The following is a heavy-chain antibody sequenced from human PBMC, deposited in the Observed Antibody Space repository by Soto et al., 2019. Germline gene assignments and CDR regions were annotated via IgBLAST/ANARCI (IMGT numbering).Heavy chain of an antibody. J-gene: IGHJ4*02. V-gene: IGHV4-61*01. CDR3: ARALGHTYYYDSSGYYPFDY. Sequence: SETLSLTCTVSGGSVSSGSYYWSWIRQPPGKGLEWIGYIYYSGSTNYNPSLKSRVTISVDASKNQFSLKLSSVTAADTAVYYCARALGHTYYYDSSGYYPFDYWGQGTLVTVSS. CDR1: GGSVSSGSYY. D-gene: IGHD3-22*01. CDR2: IYYSGST.